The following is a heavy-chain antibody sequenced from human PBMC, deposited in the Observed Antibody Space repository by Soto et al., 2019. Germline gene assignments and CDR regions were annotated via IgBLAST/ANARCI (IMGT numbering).Heavy chain of an antibody. V-gene: IGHV1-58*01. J-gene: IGHJ3*02. CDR3: AAELYSGGSCCSFDI. D-gene: IGHD2-15*01. CDR2: IVVGSGTT. CDR1: GFTFSNSS. Sequence: GASVKVSCKTSGFTFSNSSVQWVLQARGQRLEWMGWIVVGSGTTNYAQKFRGRVTITRDMSTNTAHMEVNSLTSEDTAVYYCAAELYSGGSCCSFDIWGQGTMVTVSS.